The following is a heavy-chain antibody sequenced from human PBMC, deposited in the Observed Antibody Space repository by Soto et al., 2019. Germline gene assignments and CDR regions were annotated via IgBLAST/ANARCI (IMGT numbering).Heavy chain of an antibody. CDR1: GFTFDDFA. CDR2: VDWNSGSA. J-gene: IGHJ6*02. V-gene: IGHV3-9*01. Sequence: EVQLVESGGGLVQPGRSLRLSCAASGFTFDDFAMHWVRQAPGKGLEWVSGVDWNSGSAAYADSVKGRFTISRDNARNSVYLQMNSLRAEDTALYYCVKGRGSYEVKFGMDVWGQGTTVTVSS. D-gene: IGHD6-25*01. CDR3: VKGRGSYEVKFGMDV.